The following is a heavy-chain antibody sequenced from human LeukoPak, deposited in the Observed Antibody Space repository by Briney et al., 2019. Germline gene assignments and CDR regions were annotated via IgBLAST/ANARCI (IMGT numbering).Heavy chain of an antibody. D-gene: IGHD1-26*01. CDR2: IDDSGST. CDR1: SGSIKTYD. CDR3: ASGPWELDY. V-gene: IGHV4-59*08. J-gene: IGHJ4*02. Sequence: PSETLSLTCTVSSGSIKTYDWAWIRQSPGKGLEWIRYIDDSGSTYYNPSLKSRVTISVDTSKEEIYLKVNAVTAADTAVYYCASGPWELDYWGQGTLVTVSS.